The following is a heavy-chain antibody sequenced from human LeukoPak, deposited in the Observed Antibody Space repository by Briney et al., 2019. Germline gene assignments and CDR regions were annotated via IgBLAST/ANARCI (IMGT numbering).Heavy chain of an antibody. V-gene: IGHV5-10-1*01. J-gene: IGHJ4*02. CDR2: MDSPDSYT. Sequence: GQPLRIYRQGPGYSFNNYRIRWVRQTPGKGLGWMGTMDSPDSYTKYSPPFQGHVTISLDKSISTAYLQWRGLRASNTAMYYCVRRGRYRIDYWGQGALVTVSS. CDR1: GYSFNNYR. D-gene: IGHD3-16*02. CDR3: VRRGRYRIDY.